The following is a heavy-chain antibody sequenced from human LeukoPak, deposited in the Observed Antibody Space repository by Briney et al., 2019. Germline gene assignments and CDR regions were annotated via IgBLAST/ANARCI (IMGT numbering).Heavy chain of an antibody. J-gene: IGHJ4*02. CDR2: IRGTPYGGTT. CDR1: GFTFSDYA. Sequence: GGSLRLSCAASGFTFSDYAMSWFRQAPGKGLEWVALIRGTPYGGTTEYAASVKGRFTISRDNSKSIAYLQMNSLKTEDTAVYYCTRAGKPPYFDYWGQGTLVIVSS. V-gene: IGHV3-49*03. CDR3: TRAGKPPYFDY.